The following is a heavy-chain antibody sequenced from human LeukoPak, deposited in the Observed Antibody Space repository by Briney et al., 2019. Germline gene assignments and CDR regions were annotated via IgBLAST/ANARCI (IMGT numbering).Heavy chain of an antibody. J-gene: IGHJ4*02. CDR3: ARAADYYDSSGYYPLDY. CDR1: GFTVSSNY. CDR2: INHSGST. Sequence: GSLRLSCAASGFTVSSNYMSWIRQPPGKGLEWIGEINHSGSTNYNPSLKSRVTISVDTSKNQFSLKLSSVTAADTAVYYCARAADYYDSSGYYPLDYWGQGTLVTVSS. V-gene: IGHV4-34*01. D-gene: IGHD3-22*01.